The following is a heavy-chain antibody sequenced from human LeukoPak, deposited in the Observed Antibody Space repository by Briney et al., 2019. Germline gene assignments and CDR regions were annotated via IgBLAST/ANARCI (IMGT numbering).Heavy chain of an antibody. CDR2: INPSGGST. J-gene: IGHJ4*02. D-gene: IGHD4-17*01. V-gene: IGHV1-46*01. CDR1: GYTFTSYY. Sequence: GASVKVSCKASGYTFTSYYMHWVRQAPGQRLEWMGIINPSGGSTSYAQKFQGRVTMTRDTSTSTVYMELSSLRSEDTAVYYCAREKVDGMGYGDYVYWGQGTLVTVSS. CDR3: AREKVDGMGYGDYVY.